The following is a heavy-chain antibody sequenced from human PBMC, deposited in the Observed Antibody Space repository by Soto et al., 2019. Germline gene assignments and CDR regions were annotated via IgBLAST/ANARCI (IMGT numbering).Heavy chain of an antibody. V-gene: IGHV1-18*01. CDR1: GYTFTSYG. D-gene: IGHD3-3*01. J-gene: IGHJ4*02. Sequence: VASVKVSCKASGYTFTSYGISWVRQAPGQGLEWMGWISAYNGNTNYAQKLQGRVTMTTDTSTSTAYMELRSLRSDDTAVYYCARDQVRFLEWLLYGFDDWGQGTLVTVSS. CDR3: ARDQVRFLEWLLYGFDD. CDR2: ISAYNGNT.